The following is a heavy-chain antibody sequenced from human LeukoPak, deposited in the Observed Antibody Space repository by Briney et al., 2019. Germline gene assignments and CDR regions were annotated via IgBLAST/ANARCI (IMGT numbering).Heavy chain of an antibody. D-gene: IGHD3-16*01. V-gene: IGHV3-74*01. CDR3: ARDLITTNWFDP. J-gene: IGHJ5*02. CDR2: ITSDGSGT. Sequence: PGGSLRLSCAASGFTFSTYWMHWVRQAPGKGLVWVSHITSDGSGTNYADSVKGRFTISRDNAQNTLYLQMNSLRAEDTAVYYCARDLITTNWFDPWGQGTLVTVSS. CDR1: GFTFSTYW.